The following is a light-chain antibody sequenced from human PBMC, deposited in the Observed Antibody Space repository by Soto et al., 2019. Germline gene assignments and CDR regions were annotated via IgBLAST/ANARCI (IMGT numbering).Light chain of an antibody. CDR3: QQYNNWPRAT. CDR1: QSVSSSY. V-gene: IGKV3-15*01. J-gene: IGKJ1*01. Sequence: EIVLTQSPGTLSLSPGERATVSCRASQSVSSSYLAWYQQKPGQAPRLLIYGASTRATGIPARFSGSGSGTEFTLTISSLQSEDFAVYYCQQYNNWPRATFGQGTKVDI. CDR2: GAS.